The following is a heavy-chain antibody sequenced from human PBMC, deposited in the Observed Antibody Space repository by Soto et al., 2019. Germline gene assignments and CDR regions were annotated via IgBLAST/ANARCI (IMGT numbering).Heavy chain of an antibody. Sequence: QVQLVQSGAEVKKPGASVKVSCTASGYTFTSYAMHWVRQAPGQRLEWIGWINAGNGNTNYSQKFQGRVTITRDTSASTAYMELSSLRAEDTAVYYCARDLGGWPDYWGQGTLVTVSS. J-gene: IGHJ4*02. D-gene: IGHD6-19*01. CDR2: INAGNGNT. CDR1: GYTFTSYA. CDR3: ARDLGGWPDY. V-gene: IGHV1-3*01.